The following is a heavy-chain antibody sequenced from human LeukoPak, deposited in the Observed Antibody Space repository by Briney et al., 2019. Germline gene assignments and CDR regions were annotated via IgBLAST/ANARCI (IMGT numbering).Heavy chain of an antibody. CDR2: IYPGDSDT. J-gene: IGHJ6*03. D-gene: IGHD3-3*01. V-gene: IGHV5-51*01. CDR1: GYRFTSYW. Sequence: GESLKISCKGSGYRFTSYWIGWVRQMPGKGLEWMGIIYPGDSDTRYSPSFQGQVTISADKSISTAYLQWSSLKASDTAMYYCARSADYDFWSGLSDYYYYMDVWGKGTTVTVSS. CDR3: ARSADYDFWSGLSDYYYYMDV.